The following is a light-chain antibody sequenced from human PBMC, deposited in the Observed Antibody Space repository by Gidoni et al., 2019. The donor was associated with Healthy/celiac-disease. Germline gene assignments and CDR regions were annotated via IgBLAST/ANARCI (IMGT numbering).Light chain of an antibody. CDR3: MQGTHWPPYT. Sequence: DVVMTQSPLSLTVTLGQPASISCRSSRSLVHSDGNTFLTWFHQRPGQSPRRLIYRISNRDSGVPDRFSGSGSGTDFTLKISRVEAEDVGVYYCMQGTHWPPYTFXQXTSLXIK. V-gene: IGKV2-30*02. CDR2: RIS. J-gene: IGKJ2*01. CDR1: RSLVHSDGNTF.